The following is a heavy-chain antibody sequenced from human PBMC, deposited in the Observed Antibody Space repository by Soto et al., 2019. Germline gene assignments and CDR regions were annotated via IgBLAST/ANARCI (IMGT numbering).Heavy chain of an antibody. V-gene: IGHV4-34*01. CDR1: GGSFSGYY. D-gene: IGHD1-26*01. CDR3: ARGPQGDWFDP. J-gene: IGHJ5*02. Sequence: SETLSLTCAVYGGSFSGYYWSWIRQPPGKGLEWIGEINHSGSTNYNPSLKSRVTISVDRSKNQFSLKLSSVTAADMAVYYCARGPQGDWFDPWGQGTLVTVSS. CDR2: INHSGST.